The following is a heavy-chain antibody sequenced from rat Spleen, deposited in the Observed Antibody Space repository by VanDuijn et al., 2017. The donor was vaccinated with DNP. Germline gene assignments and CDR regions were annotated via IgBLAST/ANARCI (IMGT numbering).Heavy chain of an antibody. J-gene: IGHJ4*01. CDR2: ISYSGSS. CDR1: GYSITSSY. CDR3: ARWPGYNPPYAMDA. Sequence: EVQLQESGPGLVKPSQSLSLTCSVTGYSITSSYRWNWIRKFPGNKMEWIGHISYSGSSGYNPSLKSRISITRDTSKNQFFLQVNSVTTEDTATYYCARWPGYNPPYAMDAWGQGTSVTVSS. D-gene: IGHD1-4*01. V-gene: IGHV3-1*01.